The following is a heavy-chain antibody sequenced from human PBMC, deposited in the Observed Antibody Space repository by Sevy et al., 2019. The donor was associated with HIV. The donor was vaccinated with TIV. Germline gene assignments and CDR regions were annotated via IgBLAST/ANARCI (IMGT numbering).Heavy chain of an antibody. CDR1: GFTFSSYS. CDR3: AREPQDIVVVVAAFGSYYGMDV. J-gene: IGHJ6*02. D-gene: IGHD2-15*01. V-gene: IGHV3-48*01. CDR2: ISSSSSTI. Sequence: GESLKISCAASGFTFSSYSMNWVRQAPGKGLEWVSYISSSSSTIYYADSVKGRFTISRDNAKNSLYLQMNSLRAEDTAVYYCAREPQDIVVVVAAFGSYYGMDVWGQGTTVTVSS.